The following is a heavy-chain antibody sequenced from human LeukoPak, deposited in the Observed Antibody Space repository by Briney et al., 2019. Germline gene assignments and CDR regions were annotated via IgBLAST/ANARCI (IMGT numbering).Heavy chain of an antibody. CDR1: SGSISSGDYY. Sequence: PSETLSLTCTVSSGSISSGDYYWSWIRQPPGKGLEWIGYIYYSGSTYYNPSLKSRVTISVDTSKNQFSLKLSSVTAADTAVYYCARDLHGFNWFDPWGQGTLVTVSS. J-gene: IGHJ5*02. V-gene: IGHV4-30-4*08. CDR2: IYYSGST. CDR3: ARDLHGFNWFDP.